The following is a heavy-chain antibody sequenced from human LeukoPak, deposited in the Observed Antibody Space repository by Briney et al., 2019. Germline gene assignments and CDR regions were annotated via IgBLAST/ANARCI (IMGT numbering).Heavy chain of an antibody. V-gene: IGHV3-21*01. Sequence: PGGSLRLSCAASGFTFSSYSMNWVRQAPGKGLEWVSSISSSSRYIYYADSVKGRFTISRDNAKNSMYLQMNSLRAEDTAVYYCARLFYGDYGSFDYWGQGTLVTVSS. CDR3: ARLFYGDYGSFDY. D-gene: IGHD4-17*01. J-gene: IGHJ4*02. CDR2: ISSSSRYI. CDR1: GFTFSSYS.